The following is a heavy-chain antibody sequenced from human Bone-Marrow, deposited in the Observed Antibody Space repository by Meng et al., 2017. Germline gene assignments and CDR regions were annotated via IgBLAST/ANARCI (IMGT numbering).Heavy chain of an antibody. V-gene: IGHV4-38-2*01. J-gene: IGHJ6*02. Sequence: GSLRLSCAVSGYSISSGYYWGWIRQPPGKGLEWIGSIYHSGSTYYNPSLKSRVTISVDTSKSQFSLKLSSVAAEDTAVYYCARGRGGGGQPFCMDVWGQGTTVTVSS. D-gene: IGHD3-10*01. CDR3: ARGRGGGGQPFCMDV. CDR2: IYHSGST. CDR1: GYSISSGYY.